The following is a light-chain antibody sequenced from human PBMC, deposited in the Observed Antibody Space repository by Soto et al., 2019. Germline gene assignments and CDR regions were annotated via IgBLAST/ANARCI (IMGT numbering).Light chain of an antibody. CDR3: QPYNNWPLT. CDR2: DTS. V-gene: IGKV3-15*01. Sequence: MSQSPATLSVSLGEGATLSCRASQGIGDTLAWYQHKPGQTPRLLIYDTSTGATGVPTRFSGSRSGAEFTLTINSLQSEDFAVYYCQPYNNWPLTFGGGTKVDIK. J-gene: IGKJ4*01. CDR1: QGIGDT.